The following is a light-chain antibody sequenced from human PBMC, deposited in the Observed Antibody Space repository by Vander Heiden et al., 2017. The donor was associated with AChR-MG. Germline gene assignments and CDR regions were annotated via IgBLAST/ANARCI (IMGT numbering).Light chain of an antibody. V-gene: IGLV1-47*02. CDR2: SNN. J-gene: IGLJ2*01. CDR3: AAWDDSLSGVV. CDR1: SSNIGSNY. Sequence: QSVLTQPPSASGTPGTRVTISCSGSSSNIGSNYLSWYQQVPGTAPRVLMYSNNQRPSGVPDRFSGSKSGTSASLAISGLRSEDEADYYCAAWDDSLSGVVFGGGTKLTVL.